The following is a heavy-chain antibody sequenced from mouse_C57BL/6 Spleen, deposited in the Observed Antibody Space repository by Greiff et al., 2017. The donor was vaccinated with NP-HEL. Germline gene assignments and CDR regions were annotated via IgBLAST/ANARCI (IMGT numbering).Heavy chain of an antibody. CDR3: TRRYPYDYDGGYAMDY. CDR2: IDPETGGT. J-gene: IGHJ4*01. CDR1: GYTFTDYE. V-gene: IGHV1-15*01. D-gene: IGHD2-4*01. Sequence: QVQLQQSGAELVRPGASVTLSCKASGYTFTDYEMHWVKQTPVHGLEWIGAIDPETGGTAYNQKFKGKAILTADKYSSTAYMELRSLTSEDSAVYYCTRRYPYDYDGGYAMDYWGQGTSVTVSS.